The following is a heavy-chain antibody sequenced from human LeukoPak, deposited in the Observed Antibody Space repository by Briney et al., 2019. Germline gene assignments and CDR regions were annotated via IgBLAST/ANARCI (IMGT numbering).Heavy chain of an antibody. CDR1: GFTFSTYW. Sequence: PGGSLRLSCAASGFTFSTYWMHWVRQAPGKGLVWVSRINSDGGSTTYADSVKGRFTISRDNAKNTLYLQMNSLRAEDTAVYYCAKDQCSGGRCYHFGFDPWGQGTLVTVSS. J-gene: IGHJ5*02. D-gene: IGHD2-15*01. CDR2: INSDGGST. V-gene: IGHV3-74*01. CDR3: AKDQCSGGRCYHFGFDP.